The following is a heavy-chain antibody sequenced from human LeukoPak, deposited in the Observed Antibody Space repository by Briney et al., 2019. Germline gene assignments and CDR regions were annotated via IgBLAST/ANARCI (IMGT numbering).Heavy chain of an antibody. CDR3: ARGGQQLVPEFDY. V-gene: IGHV4-38-2*02. J-gene: IGHJ4*02. CDR2: IYYSGST. CDR1: GYSISSGYY. Sequence: SETLSLTCTVSGYSISSGYYWGWIRQPPGKGLEWIGSIYYSGSTYYNPSLKSRVTISVDTSKNQFSLKLSSVTAADTAVYYCARGGQQLVPEFDYWGQGTLVTVSS. D-gene: IGHD6-13*01.